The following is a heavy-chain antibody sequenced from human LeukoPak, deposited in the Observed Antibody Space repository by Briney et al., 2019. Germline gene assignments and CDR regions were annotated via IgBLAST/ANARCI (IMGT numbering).Heavy chain of an antibody. CDR1: GYSFTSHY. Sequence: ASVKVSCKASGYSFTSHYMHWVRQAPGQGLEWLGLINPSGSSTFYAQKFQGRVTMTRDMSTTTDYMELSSLRSEDTAVYYCASEYYDILTGYYRLGYWGQGTLVTVSS. D-gene: IGHD3-9*01. CDR3: ASEYYDILTGYYRLGY. V-gene: IGHV1-46*01. CDR2: INPSGSST. J-gene: IGHJ4*02.